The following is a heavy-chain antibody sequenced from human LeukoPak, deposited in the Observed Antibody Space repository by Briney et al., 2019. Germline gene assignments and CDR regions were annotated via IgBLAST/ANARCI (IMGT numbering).Heavy chain of an antibody. V-gene: IGHV4-4*09. J-gene: IGHJ4*02. D-gene: IGHD3-22*01. Sequence: SETLSLTGTVPGGSISSYYWSRLRQPPGKGLEGSGYIYTSGSTNYNTSLKSRVTISVDTSKNQFSLKLSSVTAADTAVYYCARGDYYDSTAYFDYWGQGTLVTVSS. CDR2: IYTSGST. CDR1: GGSISSYY. CDR3: ARGDYYDSTAYFDY.